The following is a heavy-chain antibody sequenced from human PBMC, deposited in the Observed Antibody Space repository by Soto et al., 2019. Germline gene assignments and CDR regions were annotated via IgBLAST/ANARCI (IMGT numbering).Heavy chain of an antibody. V-gene: IGHV4-59*01. Sequence: QVQLLESGPGLVKPSATLSLTCAVSGDSISSYYCMWIRQPPGKGLESIGYLYYGRSANYNPSLKRRVTLSVATSTNQCSLTLSSMTAADTAVYYCALRSMAVVPEYWGQGTLVTVSS. D-gene: IGHD3-22*01. CDR1: GDSISSYY. J-gene: IGHJ4*02. CDR3: ALRSMAVVPEY. CDR2: LYYGRSA.